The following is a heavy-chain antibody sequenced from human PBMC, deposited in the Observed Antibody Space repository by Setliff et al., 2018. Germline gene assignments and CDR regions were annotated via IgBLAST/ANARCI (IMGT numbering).Heavy chain of an antibody. V-gene: IGHV4-59*08. J-gene: IGHJ4*02. CDR1: GGSVRSHY. Sequence: SETLSLTCTVSGGSVRSHYWSWIRHSPGKGLEWIGFIFYSGTTYNPSLKSRATISQVTSKKHFSLTLTTMTAADTAVYYCARHAPGAIDYWGQGALVTVSS. CDR3: ARHAPGAIDY. CDR2: IFYSGT.